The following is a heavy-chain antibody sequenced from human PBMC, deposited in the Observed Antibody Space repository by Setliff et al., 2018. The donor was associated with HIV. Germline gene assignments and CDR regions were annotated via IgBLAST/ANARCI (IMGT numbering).Heavy chain of an antibody. J-gene: IGHJ4*02. CDR1: GFIFGDYA. D-gene: IGHD4-17*01. V-gene: IGHV3-49*04. Sequence: GGSLRLSCTTSGFIFGDYAMSWVRQAPGKGLQWVAFTRSKAYGGTTEYAAPVKGRFTISRDDSKNIAYLQMGSLKTEDTAVYFCTRYKLTSVMSNFDYWGLGTLVTVSS. CDR2: TRSKAYGGTT. CDR3: TRYKLTSVMSNFDY.